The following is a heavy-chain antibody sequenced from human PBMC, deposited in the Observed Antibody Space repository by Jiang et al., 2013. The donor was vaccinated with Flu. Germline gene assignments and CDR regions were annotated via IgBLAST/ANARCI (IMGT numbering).Heavy chain of an antibody. V-gene: IGHV2-5*02. D-gene: IGHD3-3*01. CDR3: AHRRPYHGLWNGGSFDI. CDR2: IYWDDDK. CDR1: GFSLSTSEMG. Sequence: KPTQTLTLTCTFSGFSLSTSEMGVGWIRQPPGKALEWVALIYWDDDKRYSPSLKSRLTITKDTTKNQVVLTMTNMDPVDTGTYYCAHRRPYHGLWNGGSFDIWGQGTLVTVSS. J-gene: IGHJ3*02.